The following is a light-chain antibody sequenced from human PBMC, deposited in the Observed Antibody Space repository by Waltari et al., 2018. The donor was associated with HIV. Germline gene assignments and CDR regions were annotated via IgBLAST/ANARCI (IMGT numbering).Light chain of an antibody. V-gene: IGKV1D-12*01. CDR2: AAA. Sequence: DIQMTQSPSSVSASVGDRVTITCRASQPISTWLAWYQQKPGKAPKLLINAAATLQSVVPSRFSGSGSGTDFTLTISSLQPEDFATYYCQQANSFPLTFGGGTKVDIK. J-gene: IGKJ4*01. CDR1: QPISTW. CDR3: QQANSFPLT.